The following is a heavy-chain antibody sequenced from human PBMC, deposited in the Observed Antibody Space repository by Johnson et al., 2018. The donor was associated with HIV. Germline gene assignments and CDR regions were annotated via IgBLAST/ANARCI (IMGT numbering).Heavy chain of an antibody. CDR2: IGTAGDT. J-gene: IGHJ3*02. V-gene: IGHV3-13*01. D-gene: IGHD3-9*01. CDR3: ARMGLTGAFDI. CDR1: GFTFSSYD. Sequence: VHLVESGGGVVQPGRSLRLSCAASGFTFSSYDMHWVRQATGKGLEWVSAIGTAGDTYYTDSVKGRFTISRDTAKNTLYLQMHSLRIEDTAVYYCARMGLTGAFDIWGQGTMVTVSS.